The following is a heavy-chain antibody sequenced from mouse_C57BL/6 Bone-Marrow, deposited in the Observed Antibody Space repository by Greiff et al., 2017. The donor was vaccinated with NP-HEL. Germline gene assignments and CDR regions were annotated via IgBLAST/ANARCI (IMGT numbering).Heavy chain of an antibody. D-gene: IGHD2-3*01. Sequence: VQLQQSGPELVKPGDSVKISCKASGYSFTGYFMNWVMQSHGKSLEWVGRINPYNGDTFYNQKFKGKATLTVDKSSSTAHMELRSLTSEDSAVYYCARYDGIAYWGQGTLVTVSA. V-gene: IGHV1-20*01. J-gene: IGHJ3*01. CDR3: ARYDGIAY. CDR1: GYSFTGYF. CDR2: INPYNGDT.